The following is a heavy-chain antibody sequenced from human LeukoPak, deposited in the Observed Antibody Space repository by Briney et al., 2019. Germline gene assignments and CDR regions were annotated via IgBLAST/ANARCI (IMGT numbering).Heavy chain of an antibody. J-gene: IGHJ4*02. D-gene: IGHD4-11*01. V-gene: IGHV3-48*03. Sequence: GGSLRLSCAASGFTFSSYEMNWVRQAPGKGLEWVSYISSSGSTIYYADSVKGRFTISRDNAKNSLYLQMNSLRAEDTAVYYCARRGNYNYGDYWGQGTLVTVSS. CDR1: GFTFSSYE. CDR3: ARRGNYNYGDY. CDR2: ISSSGSTI.